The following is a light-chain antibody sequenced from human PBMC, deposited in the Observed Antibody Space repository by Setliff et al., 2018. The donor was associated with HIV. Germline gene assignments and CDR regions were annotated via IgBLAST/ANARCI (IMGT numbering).Light chain of an antibody. V-gene: IGLV2-23*02. CDR3: CSYVSGDTWI. CDR1: ATDVGNYES. CDR2: DVN. J-gene: IGLJ2*01. Sequence: QSALTQPASVSGSPGQSITISCTGSATDVGNYESVSWYQHHPGEVPKLIIYDVNKRPSGISNRFSGSKTGNSASLTISGLPTEEEADYYCCSYVSGDTWIFGGGTKVT.